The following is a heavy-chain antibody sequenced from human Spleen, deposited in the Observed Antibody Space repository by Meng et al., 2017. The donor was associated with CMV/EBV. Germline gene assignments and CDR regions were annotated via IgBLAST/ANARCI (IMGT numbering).Heavy chain of an antibody. J-gene: IGHJ4*02. V-gene: IGHV4-4*02. CDR2: INHSGST. Sequence: VSGGSISSSNLWTWVRQVPGKGLEWIGEINHSGSTNYNPSLKSRVTISVDTSKNQFSLKLSSVTAADTAVYYCARGCYDSSGYYLDYWGQGTLVTVSS. CDR3: ARGCYDSSGYYLDY. CDR1: GGSISSSNL. D-gene: IGHD3-22*01.